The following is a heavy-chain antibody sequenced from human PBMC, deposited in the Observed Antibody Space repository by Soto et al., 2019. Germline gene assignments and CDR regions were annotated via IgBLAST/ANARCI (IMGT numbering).Heavy chain of an antibody. J-gene: IGHJ4*02. CDR1: GFTFSSYG. D-gene: IGHD2-15*01. CDR2: IWYDGSNK. V-gene: IGHV3-33*01. Sequence: QVQLVESGGGVVQPGRSLRLSCAASGFTFSSYGMHWVRQAPGKGLEWVAGIWYDGSNKYYADSVKGRFTISRDNSKNTLYLQMNSLRAEDTAVYYCARGWRYCSGGSCYSIDYWGQGTLVTVSS. CDR3: ARGWRYCSGGSCYSIDY.